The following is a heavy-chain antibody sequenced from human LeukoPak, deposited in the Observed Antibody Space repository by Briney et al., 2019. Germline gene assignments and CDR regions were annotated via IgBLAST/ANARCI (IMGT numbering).Heavy chain of an antibody. Sequence: GGSLRLSCEASGITFSSYAMSWVRQAPGKGLEWVANIKQDGSEKYYVDSVKGRFTISRDNAKNSLYLQMNSLRAEDTAVYYCARDLYSSGWGGVYWGQGTLVTVSS. CDR3: ARDLYSSGWGGVY. CDR2: IKQDGSEK. J-gene: IGHJ4*02. D-gene: IGHD6-19*01. V-gene: IGHV3-7*01. CDR1: GITFSSYA.